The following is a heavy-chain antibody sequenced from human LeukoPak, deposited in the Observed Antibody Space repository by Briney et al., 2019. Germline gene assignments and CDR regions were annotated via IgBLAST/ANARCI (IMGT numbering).Heavy chain of an antibody. D-gene: IGHD3-3*01. V-gene: IGHV3-30*02. CDR2: IRYDGSNK. Sequence: PGRSLRLSCAASGFTFSSYGMHWVRQAPGKGLEWVAFIRYDGSNKYYADSVKGRFTISRDNSKNTLYLQMNSLRAEDTAVYYCAKDELQYYDFWSGYSNAFDIWGQGTMVTVSS. CDR1: GFTFSSYG. J-gene: IGHJ3*02. CDR3: AKDELQYYDFWSGYSNAFDI.